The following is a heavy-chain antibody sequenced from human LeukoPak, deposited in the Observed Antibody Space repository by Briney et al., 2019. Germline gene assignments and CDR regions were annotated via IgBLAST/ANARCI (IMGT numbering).Heavy chain of an antibody. CDR1: GGSISSTGYY. V-gene: IGHV4-39*01. D-gene: IGHD5-18*01. J-gene: IGHJ4*02. CDR3: ARHRVYSYGYQDY. Sequence: SETLSLTCTVSGGSISSTGYYWGWIRQPPGKGREWIVSIYRSGSAYYKPSLTSRVTLSVDTSNNQFSLKLSSLTSSDTAVYYCARHRVYSYGYQDYWGQGTLVTVSS. CDR2: IYRSGSA.